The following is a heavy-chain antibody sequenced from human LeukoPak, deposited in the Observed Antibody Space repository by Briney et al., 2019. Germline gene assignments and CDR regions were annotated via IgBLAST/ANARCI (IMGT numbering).Heavy chain of an antibody. CDR2: IYHTGST. CDR1: GGSFSGYY. CDR3: ARLGLTVTGTHYYYYMDV. V-gene: IGHV4-34*01. J-gene: IGHJ6*03. D-gene: IGHD6-19*01. Sequence: PSETLSLTCAVYGGSFSGYYWSWIRQPPGKGLEWIGEIYHTGSTNYNPSLKSRVTISVDTPKNQFSLNLSSVTAADTAVYYCARLGLTVTGTHYYYYMDVWGKGTTVTISS.